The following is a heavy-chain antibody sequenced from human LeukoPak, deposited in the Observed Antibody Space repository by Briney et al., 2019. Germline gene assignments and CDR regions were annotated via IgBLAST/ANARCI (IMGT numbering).Heavy chain of an antibody. Sequence: SETLSLTCAVYGGSFSVYFWRWIRQPPGKGLEWTGEINHSGSTYYNPSPKSRVTISVHTSKNQFSLRLSSVTAADTAVYYCAGSGWFSPEYFQHWGQGTLVTVSS. CDR2: INHSGST. CDR3: AGSGWFSPEYFQH. CDR1: GGSFSVYF. V-gene: IGHV4-34*01. J-gene: IGHJ1*01. D-gene: IGHD6-19*01.